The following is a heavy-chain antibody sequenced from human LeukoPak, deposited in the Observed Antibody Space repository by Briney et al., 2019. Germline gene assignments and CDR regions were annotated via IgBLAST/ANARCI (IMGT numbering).Heavy chain of an antibody. CDR2: INPNSGGT. D-gene: IGHD6-13*01. J-gene: IGHJ4*02. V-gene: IGHV1-2*02. Sequence: ASVKVSCKASGYTFTGYYMHWVRQAPGQGLEWMGWINPNSGGTNYAQKFQGRVTMTRDTSISTAYMELSRLRSDDTAVYYCVRDGAAADSVYFDYWGQGTLVTVSS. CDR1: GYTFTGYY. CDR3: VRDGAAADSVYFDY.